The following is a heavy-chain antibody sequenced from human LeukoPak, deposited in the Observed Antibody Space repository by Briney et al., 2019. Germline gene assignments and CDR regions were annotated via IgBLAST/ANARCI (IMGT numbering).Heavy chain of an antibody. CDR1: GYSISSGYY. Sequence: SETLSLTCNVSGYSISSGYYWGWIRQPPGKGLQWIGTIYHSGSTYYNPSLKSRVTISVDTSKNQFSLRLSSVTAADTAVYYCARVTGYMTEDYFDYWGQGTLITVSS. D-gene: IGHD6-13*01. J-gene: IGHJ4*02. CDR2: IYHSGST. V-gene: IGHV4-38-2*02. CDR3: ARVTGYMTEDYFDY.